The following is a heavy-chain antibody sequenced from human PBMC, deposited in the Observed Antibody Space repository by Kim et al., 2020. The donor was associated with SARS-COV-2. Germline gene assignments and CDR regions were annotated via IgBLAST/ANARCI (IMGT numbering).Heavy chain of an antibody. CDR1: GFIFRDFN. J-gene: IGHJ3*01. CDR3: AREWSYGWGSYYPDAFDF. CDR2: ISGTGGYI. Sequence: GGSLRLSCEASGFIFRDFNMNWVRLAPGKGLECVASISGTGGYIDYADSVKGRFSVSRDNGKNSLYLHMDSLRSEDTAMYFCAREWSYGWGSYYPDAFDFWGQGTMVAVYS. V-gene: IGHV3-21*01. D-gene: IGHD3-10*01.